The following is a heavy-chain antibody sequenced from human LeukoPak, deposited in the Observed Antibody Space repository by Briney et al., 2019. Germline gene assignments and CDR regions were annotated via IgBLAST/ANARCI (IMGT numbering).Heavy chain of an antibody. CDR2: IYSSGST. CDR3: ARVTYDSSGYYHTYYYYVDV. D-gene: IGHD3-22*01. V-gene: IGHV4-59*01. Sequence: KPSETLSLTCTVSGGSISGYYLTWIRQPPGKGLEWIGYIYSSGSTKYNPSLKSRVTISVDTSKNQFSLNLSSVTAADTAVYYCARVTYDSSGYYHTYYYYVDVWGNGTTVTVSS. CDR1: GGSISGYY. J-gene: IGHJ6*03.